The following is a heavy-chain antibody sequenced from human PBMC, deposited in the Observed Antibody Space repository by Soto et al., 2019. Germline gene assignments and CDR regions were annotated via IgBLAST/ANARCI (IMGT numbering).Heavy chain of an antibody. Sequence: QVQLVESGGGVVQPGRSLRLSCAASGFTFSSSGMHWVRLAPGKGLEWVAAISYDGSNKYYADSVKGRFTISRDSSKNTLSLQMNSLRTEDTAMYYCARSGEQQLTRWGFDHWGRGTLVTVSS. J-gene: IGHJ4*02. V-gene: IGHV3-30*03. D-gene: IGHD3-10*01. CDR3: ARSGEQQLTRWGFDH. CDR1: GFTFSSSG. CDR2: ISYDGSNK.